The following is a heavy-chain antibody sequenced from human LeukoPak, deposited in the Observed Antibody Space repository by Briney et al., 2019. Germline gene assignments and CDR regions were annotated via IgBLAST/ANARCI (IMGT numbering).Heavy chain of an antibody. Sequence: GGSLRLSCAASGFTFSSYWMSWVRQAPGKGLEWVANIKQDGSEKYYVDSVKGRFTISRDNAKNSLYPQMNNLRAEDTAVYYCSNGIYSSSYWGQGTLVTVSS. CDR2: IKQDGSEK. CDR3: SNGIYSSSY. D-gene: IGHD6-6*01. J-gene: IGHJ4*02. V-gene: IGHV3-7*01. CDR1: GFTFSSYW.